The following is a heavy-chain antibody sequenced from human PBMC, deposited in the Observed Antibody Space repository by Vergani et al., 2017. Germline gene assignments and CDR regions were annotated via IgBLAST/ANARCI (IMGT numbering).Heavy chain of an antibody. Sequence: QVQLQESGPGLVKPSQTLSLTCTVSGGSINSHNYYWSWIRQPAGKGLEWIGRIHTSGSTNYNPSLKSRVTISVDTSKNQFSLKLSSVTAADTAVYYCARDGPLGYCSSTSCAIGFDPWGQGTLVTVSS. V-gene: IGHV4-61*02. J-gene: IGHJ5*02. CDR3: ARDGPLGYCSSTSCAIGFDP. CDR1: GGSINSHNYY. CDR2: IHTSGST. D-gene: IGHD2-2*01.